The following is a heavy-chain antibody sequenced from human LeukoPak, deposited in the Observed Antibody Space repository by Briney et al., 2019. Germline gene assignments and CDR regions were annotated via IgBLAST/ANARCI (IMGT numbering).Heavy chain of an antibody. D-gene: IGHD3-10*01. J-gene: IGHJ5*02. Sequence: SETLSLTCAVYGGSFSGYYWSWIRQPPGKGLEWIGEINHSGSTNYNPSLKSRVTISVDTSKNQFSLKLSSVTAADTAVYYCARHWTTYYYGSGSYNWFDPWGQGTLVTVSS. CDR1: GGSFSGYY. V-gene: IGHV4-34*01. CDR3: ARHWTTYYYGSGSYNWFDP. CDR2: INHSGST.